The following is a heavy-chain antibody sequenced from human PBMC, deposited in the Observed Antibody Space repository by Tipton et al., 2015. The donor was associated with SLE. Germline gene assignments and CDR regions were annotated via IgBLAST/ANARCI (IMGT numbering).Heavy chain of an antibody. CDR2: INHSGST. V-gene: IGHV4-34*01. D-gene: IGHD3-10*01. Sequence: LRLSCAVYGGSFSGYYWGWIRQPPGKGLEWIGEINHSGSTNYNPSLKSRVTISVDTSKNQFSLKLSSVTAADTAVYYCASHTGGAEGWFDPWGQGTLVTVSS. CDR1: GGSFSGYY. J-gene: IGHJ5*02. CDR3: ASHTGGAEGWFDP.